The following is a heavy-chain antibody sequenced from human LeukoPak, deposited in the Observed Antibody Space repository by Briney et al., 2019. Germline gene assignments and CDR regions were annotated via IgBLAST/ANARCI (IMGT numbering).Heavy chain of an antibody. CDR1: GFTFSSYA. Sequence: GRSLRLSCAASGFTFSSYAMHWVRQAPGKGLEWVAVISYDGSNKYYADSVKGRFTISRDNSKNTLYLQMNSLRAEDTAVYYCATDFSGPGVDAFDIWGQGTMVTVSS. CDR2: ISYDGSNK. J-gene: IGHJ3*02. CDR3: ATDFSGPGVDAFDI. D-gene: IGHD7-27*01. V-gene: IGHV3-30-3*01.